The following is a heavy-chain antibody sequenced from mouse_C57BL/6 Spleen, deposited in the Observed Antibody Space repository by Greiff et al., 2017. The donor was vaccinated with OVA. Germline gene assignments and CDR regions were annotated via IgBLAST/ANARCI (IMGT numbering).Heavy chain of an antibody. V-gene: IGHV1-59*01. Sequence: VQLQQPGAELVRPGTSVKLSCKASGYTFTSYWMHWVKQRPGQGLEWIGVIDPSDSYTNYNQKFKGKATLTVDTSSSTAYMQLSSLTSEDSAVYYCARSEYYGSSSSWFAYWGQGTLVTVSA. J-gene: IGHJ3*01. D-gene: IGHD1-1*01. CDR2: IDPSDSYT. CDR3: ARSEYYGSSSSWFAY. CDR1: GYTFTSYW.